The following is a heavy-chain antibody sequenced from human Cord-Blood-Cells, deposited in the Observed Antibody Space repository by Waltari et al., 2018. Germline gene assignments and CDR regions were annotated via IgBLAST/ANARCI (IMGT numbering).Heavy chain of an antibody. CDR1: GGSFSGYY. D-gene: IGHD2-8*02. V-gene: IGHV4-34*01. Sequence: QVQLQQWGAGLLKHSETLSLTCAVYGGSFSGYYWSWIRQPPGKGLEWIGEINHSGSTNYHPSLKRRVTISVDTSKNQFSLKLSSVTAADTAVYYCARGPRRKPRILYWQNHNWFDPWGQGTLVTVSS. J-gene: IGHJ5*02. CDR2: INHSGST. CDR3: ARGPRRKPRILYWQNHNWFDP.